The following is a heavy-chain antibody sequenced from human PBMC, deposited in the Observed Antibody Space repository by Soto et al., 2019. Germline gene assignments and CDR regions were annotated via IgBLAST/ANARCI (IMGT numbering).Heavy chain of an antibody. D-gene: IGHD2-2*01. J-gene: IGHJ4*02. V-gene: IGHV1-8*01. CDR3: ARTSPVKKNQLRYWPFDY. Sequence: ASVKVSCKASGYTFTSYDINWVRQATGQGLEWMGWMNPNSGNTGYAQKFQGRVTMTRNTSISTAYMELSSLRSEDTAVYYCARTSPVKKNQLRYWPFDYWGQGTLVTVSS. CDR1: GYTFTSYD. CDR2: MNPNSGNT.